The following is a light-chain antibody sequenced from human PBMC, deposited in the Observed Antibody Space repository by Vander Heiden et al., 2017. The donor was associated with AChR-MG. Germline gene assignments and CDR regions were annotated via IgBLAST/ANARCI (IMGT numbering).Light chain of an antibody. CDR3: CSYAGSSNVV. CDR2: EVS. V-gene: IGLV2-23*02. J-gene: IGLJ2*01. Sequence: QSALAPASAAAGSTGRSITISCTGTSSDIGSYNLVSWYQQHSGKAPKLMIDEVSKRPSGVSNRFSGSKSGNTASLTISGLQTEDEADYYCCSYAGSSNVVFGGGTKLTVL. CDR1: SSDIGSYNL.